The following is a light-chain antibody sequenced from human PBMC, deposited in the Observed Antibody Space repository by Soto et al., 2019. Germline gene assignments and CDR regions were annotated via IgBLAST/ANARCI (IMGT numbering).Light chain of an antibody. V-gene: IGKV3-11*01. Sequence: EIVLTQSPATLSLSPVERAIFSCMASQSVSRYLAWYQQKPGQAPRLLIYDASNRATGIPARFSGSGSGTDFTLTISSLEPEDFAVYYCQQRRSWPRTFGQGTKVDIK. CDR2: DAS. CDR3: QQRRSWPRT. CDR1: QSVSRY. J-gene: IGKJ1*01.